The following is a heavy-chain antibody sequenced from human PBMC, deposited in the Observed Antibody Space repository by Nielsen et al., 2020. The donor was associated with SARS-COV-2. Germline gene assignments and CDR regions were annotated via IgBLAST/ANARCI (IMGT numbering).Heavy chain of an antibody. CDR1: GFTVSSNY. J-gene: IGHJ6*02. CDR3: ARERVPAANERVYGMDV. V-gene: IGHV3-53*01. Sequence: GESLKISCAASGFTVSSNYMSWVRQAPGKGLEWVSVIYSGGSTYYADSVKSRFTISRDNSKNTLYLQMNSLRAEDTAVYYCARERVPAANERVYGMDVWGQGTTVTVSS. CDR2: IYSGGST. D-gene: IGHD2-2*01.